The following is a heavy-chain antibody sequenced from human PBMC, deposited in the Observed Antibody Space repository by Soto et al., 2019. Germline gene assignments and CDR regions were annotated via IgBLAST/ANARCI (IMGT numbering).Heavy chain of an antibody. CDR1: GGTFSSYA. J-gene: IGHJ4*02. CDR2: IIPIFGTA. V-gene: IGHV1-69*13. CDR3: ARGEAAVAGTPFDY. D-gene: IGHD6-19*01. Sequence: ASVKVSCKAFGGTFSSYAISWVRQAPGQGLEWMGGIIPIFGTANYAQKFQGRVTITADESTSRAYMGLSSLRSEDTAVYYCARGEAAVAGTPFDYWGQGTLVTVSS.